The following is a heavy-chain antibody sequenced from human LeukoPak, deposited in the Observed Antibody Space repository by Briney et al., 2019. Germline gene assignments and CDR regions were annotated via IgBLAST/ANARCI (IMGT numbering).Heavy chain of an antibody. Sequence: GRSLRLSCDASGFTFSDHHMDWVRQAPGKGLEWVGRIGNKAKSYTTKYDASVKGRFTISRDDSKNSLYLQMNSLKTEDTAVYHCTRGYSGVAIYAFDIWGQGTMVTVTS. CDR3: TRGYSGVAIYAFDI. CDR2: IGNKAKSYTT. CDR1: GFTFSDHH. D-gene: IGHD5-18*01. V-gene: IGHV3-72*01. J-gene: IGHJ3*02.